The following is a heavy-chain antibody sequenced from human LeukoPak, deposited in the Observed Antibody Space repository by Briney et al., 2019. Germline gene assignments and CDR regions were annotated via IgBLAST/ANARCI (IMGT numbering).Heavy chain of an antibody. Sequence: SETLSLTCAVYGGSFSDYYWSWIRQPPGKGLEWIGEIHHSGRTNYNASLKSRVTISVDTSKNQFSLKLSSVTAADTAVYYCARGARCSGGSCYSASAKFGAFDIWGQGTMVTVSS. CDR3: ARGARCSGGSCYSASAKFGAFDI. D-gene: IGHD2-15*01. CDR1: GGSFSDYY. CDR2: IHHSGRT. J-gene: IGHJ3*02. V-gene: IGHV4-34*01.